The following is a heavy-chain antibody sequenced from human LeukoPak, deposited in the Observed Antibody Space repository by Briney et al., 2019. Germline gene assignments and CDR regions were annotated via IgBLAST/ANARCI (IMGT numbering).Heavy chain of an antibody. CDR1: GFTFNNYG. CDR3: AREMNTGIYYRMDV. D-gene: IGHD1-14*01. V-gene: IGHV3-33*01. Sequence: GGSLRLSCAASGFTFNNYGMHWVRQAPGKGLERVAVIWYDGSNKYYADSVKGRFIISRDNSKNTLYLQMNSLRDEDTAVYYCAREMNTGIYYRMDVWGQGTTVTVSS. CDR2: IWYDGSNK. J-gene: IGHJ6*02.